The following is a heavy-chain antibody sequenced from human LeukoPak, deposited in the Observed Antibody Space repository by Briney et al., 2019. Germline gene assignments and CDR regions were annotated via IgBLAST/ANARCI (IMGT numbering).Heavy chain of an antibody. CDR1: GASISNTY. D-gene: IGHD5-12*01. Sequence: SETLSLTCTVSGASISNTYWTWIRQPPGKGLQWIAYIHTSENANYQPSPQSRVTISLDTSKNQFSLKLNSVTAADTAVYYCARLYSGYEHFSYYTYMDVWGKGTTVTVSS. CDR3: ARLYSGYEHFSYYTYMDV. J-gene: IGHJ6*03. CDR2: IHTSENA. V-gene: IGHV4-4*09.